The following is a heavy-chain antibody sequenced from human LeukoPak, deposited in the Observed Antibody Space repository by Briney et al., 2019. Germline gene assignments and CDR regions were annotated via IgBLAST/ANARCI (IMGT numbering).Heavy chain of an antibody. J-gene: IGHJ4*02. CDR3: ATLRYSSSSEDY. CDR1: GYTFTGYY. D-gene: IGHD6-6*01. V-gene: IGHV1-2*02. Sequence: ASVKVSCKASGYTFTGYYMHWVRQAPGQGLEWMGWINPNSGGTNYVQKFQGRVTMTRDTSISTAYMELSSLRSEDTAVYYCATLRYSSSSEDYWGQGTLVTVSS. CDR2: INPNSGGT.